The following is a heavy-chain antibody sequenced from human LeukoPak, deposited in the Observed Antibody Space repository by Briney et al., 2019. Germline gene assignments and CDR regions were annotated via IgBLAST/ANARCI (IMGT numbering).Heavy chain of an antibody. CDR3: AKSRGYSSAWDDAFDV. CDR1: GFTFDTYG. Sequence: GGSLRLSCATSGFTFDTYGMHWVRQAPGKGLEWVTFLWYDGSKEFYADSVKGRFTVSRDTSKKTLYLQMNSLRIDDTSIYYCAKSRGYSSAWDDAFDVWGQGTMVIVSS. V-gene: IGHV3-30*02. CDR2: LWYDGSKE. D-gene: IGHD3-22*01. J-gene: IGHJ3*01.